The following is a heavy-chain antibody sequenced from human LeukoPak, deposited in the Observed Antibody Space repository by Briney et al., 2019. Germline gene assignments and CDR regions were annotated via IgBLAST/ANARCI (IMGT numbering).Heavy chain of an antibody. CDR2: NFHSVTT. Sequence: SETLSLTCTVSGGSISSYYWSWIRQPPGKGLEWIGYNFHSVTTNYNPSLQSRVFISVDTSKNQFSLKLSSVTAADTAVYYCAKGQQWLVSYFDYWGQGTLVTVSS. D-gene: IGHD6-19*01. V-gene: IGHV4-59*08. J-gene: IGHJ4*02. CDR1: GGSISSYY. CDR3: AKGQQWLVSYFDY.